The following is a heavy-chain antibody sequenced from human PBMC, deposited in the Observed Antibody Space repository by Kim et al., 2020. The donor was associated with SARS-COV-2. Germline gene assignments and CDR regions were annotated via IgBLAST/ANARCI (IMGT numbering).Heavy chain of an antibody. CDR2: INPNSGGT. Sequence: ASVKVSCKASGYTFTGYYMHWVRQAPGQGLEWMGWINPNSGGTNYAQKFQGRVTMTRDTSISTAYMELSRLRSDDTAVYYCAREKGGDSDAFDIWGQGTMVTVSS. D-gene: IGHD4-17*01. CDR1: GYTFTGYY. J-gene: IGHJ3*02. V-gene: IGHV1-2*02. CDR3: AREKGGDSDAFDI.